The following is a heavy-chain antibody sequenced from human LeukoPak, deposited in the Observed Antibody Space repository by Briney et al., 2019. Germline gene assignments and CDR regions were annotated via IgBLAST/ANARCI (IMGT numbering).Heavy chain of an antibody. J-gene: IGHJ6*02. Sequence: PSETLSLTCTVSGGSISSYYWSWIRQPPGKGLEWIGYIYYSGSINYNPSLKSRVTISVDTSKNQFSLKLSSVTAADTAVYYCASGGLSYGDSDYYGMDVWGQGTTVTVSS. CDR1: GGSISSYY. CDR2: IYYSGSI. V-gene: IGHV4-59*01. CDR3: ASGGLSYGDSDYYGMDV. D-gene: IGHD5-18*01.